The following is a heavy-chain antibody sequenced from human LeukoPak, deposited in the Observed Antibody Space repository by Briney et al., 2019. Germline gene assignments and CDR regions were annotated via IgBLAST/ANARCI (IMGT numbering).Heavy chain of an antibody. CDR3: ARGYSGNLFFDY. CDR2: IKQDGSEK. CDR1: AVTSSRNW. D-gene: IGHD1-26*01. J-gene: IGHJ4*02. Sequence: GSLRPSCPPAAVTSSRNWMSWDRQAAGNVMGWVANIKQDGSEKYYVDSLKGRFTISRDNAKNSLYLQMNSLRAEDTAVYYCARGYSGNLFFDYWGQGTLVTVSS. V-gene: IGHV3-7*01.